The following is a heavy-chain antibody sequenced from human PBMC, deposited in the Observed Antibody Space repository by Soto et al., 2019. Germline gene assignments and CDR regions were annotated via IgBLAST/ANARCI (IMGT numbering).Heavy chain of an antibody. CDR3: ARQNGIPVPATNWFDP. J-gene: IGHJ5*02. CDR2: IYPGDSDT. CDR1: GYSFTTYW. D-gene: IGHD6-19*01. V-gene: IGHV5-51*01. Sequence: GESLKSSCKGSGYSFTTYWIGWVRQMPGKGLEWMGIIYPGDSDTRYSPSFQGQVTISADKSISSAYLQWSSLKASDTAMYYCARQNGIPVPATNWFDPWGKGTLVTVSS.